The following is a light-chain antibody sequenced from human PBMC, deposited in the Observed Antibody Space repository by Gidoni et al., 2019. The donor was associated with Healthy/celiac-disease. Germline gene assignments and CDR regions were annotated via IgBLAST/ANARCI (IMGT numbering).Light chain of an antibody. CDR3: QQSYSTPRT. Sequence: DIQRTPSPSSLSASVGDRVTITCRASQSISSCLNWYQQKPGKAPKLLIYDASSLQSGVPSRFSGSGSGTDFTLTISSLQPEDFATYYCQQSYSTPRTFGQGTKVEIK. J-gene: IGKJ1*01. V-gene: IGKV1-39*01. CDR2: DAS. CDR1: QSISSC.